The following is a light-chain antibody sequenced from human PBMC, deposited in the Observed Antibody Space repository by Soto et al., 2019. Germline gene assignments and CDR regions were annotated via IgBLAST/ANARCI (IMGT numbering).Light chain of an antibody. CDR1: QSISSW. CDR3: QQYNSYSWT. V-gene: IGKV1-5*01. Sequence: DIQMTQSPSTLSASVGDRVTITCRASQSISSWLAWYQQKPVKAPKLLIYDACSLESGVPSKFSGSGPGTEFALTNDSLQPDDFATYYCQQYNSYSWTLGQGTKVEI. J-gene: IGKJ1*01. CDR2: DAC.